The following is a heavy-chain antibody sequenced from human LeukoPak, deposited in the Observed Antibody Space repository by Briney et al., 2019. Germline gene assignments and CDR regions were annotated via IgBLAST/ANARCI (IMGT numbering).Heavy chain of an antibody. D-gene: IGHD4-17*01. CDR2: ISGSGGST. V-gene: IGHV3-23*01. CDR3: AEDPTTVTRGYFDY. CDR1: GFPFSSYS. Sequence: GGSLRLSCAASGFPFSSYSMTWVRQAPGKGLEWVSAISGSGGSTYYADSVKGRFTISRDNSKSTVYLQMNSLRAEDTAVYYCAEDPTTVTRGYFDYWGQGSLVTVSS. J-gene: IGHJ4*02.